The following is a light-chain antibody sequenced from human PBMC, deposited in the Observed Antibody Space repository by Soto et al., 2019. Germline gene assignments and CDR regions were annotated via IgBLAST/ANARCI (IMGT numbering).Light chain of an antibody. J-gene: IGLJ1*01. Sequence: QSALTQPASVSGSPGQSITISCPGTSSDVGGYNYVSWYQQHPGKAPKLMIYEVSNRPSGVSNRFSGSKSGNTASLTISGLQAEDEADYYCSSYTSSSSLEVFGTGTKLTV. CDR2: EVS. CDR1: SSDVGGYNY. CDR3: SSYTSSSSLEV. V-gene: IGLV2-14*01.